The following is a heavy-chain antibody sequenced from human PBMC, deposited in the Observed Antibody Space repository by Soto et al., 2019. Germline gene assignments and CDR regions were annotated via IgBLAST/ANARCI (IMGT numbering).Heavy chain of an antibody. CDR3: ARRGRYSNGWLDAFDI. CDR2: IYASGST. V-gene: IGHV4-59*08. CDR1: GGSISSYY. Sequence: QVQLQESGPGLVKPSETLSLTCTVSGGSISSYYWGWIRQPPGKGLEWIGYIYASGSTNYNPSLKSRVTMSVDTSKNQFSLRLSSVTAADTAVYYCARRGRYSNGWLDAFDIWGQGTMVTVSS. J-gene: IGHJ3*02. D-gene: IGHD6-19*01.